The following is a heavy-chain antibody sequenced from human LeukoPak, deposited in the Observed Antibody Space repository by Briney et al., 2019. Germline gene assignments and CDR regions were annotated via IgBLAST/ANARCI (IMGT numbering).Heavy chain of an antibody. Sequence: GGSLRLSCAASGFTFSSYSMNWVRQAPGKGLEWVSSISSSSSYIYYADSVKGRFTISRNNAKNSLYLQMNSLRAEDTAVYYCARMSGAVAGYWGQGTLVTVSS. CDR1: GFTFSSYS. CDR2: ISSSSSYI. CDR3: ARMSGAVAGY. J-gene: IGHJ4*02. V-gene: IGHV3-21*01. D-gene: IGHD6-19*01.